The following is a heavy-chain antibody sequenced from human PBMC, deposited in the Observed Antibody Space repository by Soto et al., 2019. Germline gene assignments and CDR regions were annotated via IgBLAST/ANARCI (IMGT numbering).Heavy chain of an antibody. D-gene: IGHD6-19*01. Sequence: KSGGSLRLSCAASGFIFSDYYMSWIRQAPGKGLEWVSYISDSSSYTNYADSVKGRFTISRGNAKNSLYLQMNSLRAEDTAVYYCARGVGVAVAGTGDWFDPWGQGTLVTVSS. V-gene: IGHV3-11*06. CDR3: ARGVGVAVAGTGDWFDP. J-gene: IGHJ5*02. CDR1: GFIFSDYY. CDR2: ISDSSSYT.